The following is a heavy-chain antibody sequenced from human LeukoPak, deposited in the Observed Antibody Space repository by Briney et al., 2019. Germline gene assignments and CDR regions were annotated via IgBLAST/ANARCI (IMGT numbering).Heavy chain of an antibody. CDR1: GGTFSSYA. CDR2: IIPIFGTA. CDR3: AATHQGYYYDSSGYLDWYFDL. D-gene: IGHD3-22*01. Sequence: ASVKVSCKASGGTFSSYAISWVRQAPGQGHEWMGGIIPIFGTANYAQKFQGRVTITADESTSTAYMELSSLRSEDTAVYYCAATHQGYYYDSSGYLDWYFDLWGRGTLVTVSS. V-gene: IGHV1-69*01. J-gene: IGHJ2*01.